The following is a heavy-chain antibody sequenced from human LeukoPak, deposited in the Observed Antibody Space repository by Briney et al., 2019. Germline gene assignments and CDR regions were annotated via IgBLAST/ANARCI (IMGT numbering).Heavy chain of an antibody. Sequence: SVKVSCKASGGTSSNYPFNWVRQAPGQGFEWMGSIIPSFGAPAYAQKFDDRITLTADKSTGTVYMELSSLRSDDTAFYYCARGSKYYYASGSYSADYWGQGSLVSVSS. D-gene: IGHD3-10*01. J-gene: IGHJ4*02. V-gene: IGHV1-69*06. CDR3: ARGSKYYYASGSYSADY. CDR1: GGTSSNYP. CDR2: IIPSFGAP.